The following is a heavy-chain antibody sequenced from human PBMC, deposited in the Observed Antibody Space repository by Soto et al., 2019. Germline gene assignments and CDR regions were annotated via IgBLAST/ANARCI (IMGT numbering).Heavy chain of an antibody. CDR3: VRRHVSATGLDWFDP. D-gene: IGHD6-13*01. CDR2: INAANGDT. J-gene: IGHJ5*02. CDR1: GYTFTSYG. V-gene: IGHV1-3*01. Sequence: ASVKVSCKASGYTFTSYGIHWVRQAPGQRLEWMGWINAANGDTKYSPKFQGRVTITRDTSASTDYMELSSLRPEDTAVYYCVRRHVSATGLDWFDPWGQGTLVTFSS.